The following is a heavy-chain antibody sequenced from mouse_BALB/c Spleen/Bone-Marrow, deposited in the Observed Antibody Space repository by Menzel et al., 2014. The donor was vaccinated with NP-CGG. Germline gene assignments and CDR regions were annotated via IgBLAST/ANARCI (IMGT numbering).Heavy chain of an antibody. V-gene: IGHV7-3*02. J-gene: IGHJ2*01. CDR1: GFTFTDYF. CDR3: ARGYYGDY. CDR2: IRNKANGYTT. D-gene: IGHD1-1*01. Sequence: EVQLQQSGGGLVQPGGSLRLSCAPSGFTFTDYFMTWVRQPPGKPLEWLGFIRNKANGYTTEYSASVKGRFTISRNNSQSILYLQRNPLRAEDSATYYCARGYYGDYWGQGTTLPVSS.